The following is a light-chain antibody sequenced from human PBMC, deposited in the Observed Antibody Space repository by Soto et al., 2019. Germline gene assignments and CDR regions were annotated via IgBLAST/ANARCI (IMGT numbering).Light chain of an antibody. CDR2: EVS. J-gene: IGKJ2*01. Sequence: EIVMTQTPLSLSFTPGQPASISCKSSQILLHIYGKTYLYWYLQKPGQPPQSLIYEVSKRFSEVPDKFSGGGSGIDFSLKISQFETEDGRVFYHVQSIKFPPYTCGEETKLEIK. CDR3: VQSIKFPPYT. V-gene: IGKV2D-29*01. CDR1: QILLHIYGKTY.